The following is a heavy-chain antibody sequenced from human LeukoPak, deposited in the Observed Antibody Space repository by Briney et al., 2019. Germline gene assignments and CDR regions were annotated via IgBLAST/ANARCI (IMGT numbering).Heavy chain of an antibody. J-gene: IGHJ5*02. CDR3: AKNPEGYCSSTSCYT. D-gene: IGHD2-2*01. V-gene: IGHV3-30-3*02. CDR1: GFTFSSYA. CDR2: TSYDGSNK. Sequence: PGRSLRLSCAASGFTFSSYAMHWVRQAPGKGLEWVAVTSYDGSNKYYADSVKGRFTISRDNSKNTLYLQMNSLRAEDTAVYYCAKNPEGYCSSTSCYTWGQGTLVTVSS.